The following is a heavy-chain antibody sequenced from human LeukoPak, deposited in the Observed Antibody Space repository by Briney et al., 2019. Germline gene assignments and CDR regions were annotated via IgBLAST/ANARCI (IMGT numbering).Heavy chain of an antibody. CDR1: GGSISSYY. Sequence: PSETLSLTCTVSGGSISSYYWSWIRQPPGKGLEWIGSIFYSGRTYYNPSLKSRVTKSIDTSKNQFSLKLSSVTAADTAVYYCARIEYSSSIDSWGQGTLVTVSS. D-gene: IGHD6-6*01. J-gene: IGHJ5*01. CDR3: ARIEYSSSIDS. CDR2: IFYSGRT. V-gene: IGHV4-59*12.